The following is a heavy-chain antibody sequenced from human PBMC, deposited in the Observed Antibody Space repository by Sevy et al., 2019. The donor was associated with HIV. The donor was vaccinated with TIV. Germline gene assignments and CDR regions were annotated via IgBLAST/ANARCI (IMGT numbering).Heavy chain of an antibody. Sequence: SETLSLTCTVSGYSISSGYYWGWIRQPPGKGLEWIGSIYHSGSTYYNPSLKSRVTISVDTSKNQFSLKLSSVTAADTAMYYCARTSRFLEWLLPGGPDYGMDVWGQRTTVTGSS. J-gene: IGHJ6*02. CDR3: ARTSRFLEWLLPGGPDYGMDV. D-gene: IGHD3-3*01. V-gene: IGHV4-38-2*02. CDR2: IYHSGST. CDR1: GYSISSGYY.